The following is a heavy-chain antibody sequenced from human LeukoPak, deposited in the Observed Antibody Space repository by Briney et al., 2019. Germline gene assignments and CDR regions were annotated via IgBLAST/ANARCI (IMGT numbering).Heavy chain of an antibody. CDR2: IIPIFGTA. CDR1: GGTFSSYA. D-gene: IGHD6-19*01. V-gene: IGHV1-69*06. J-gene: IGHJ4*02. CDR3: ARAGYSSGWYGY. Sequence: SVKVSCKASGGTFSSYAISWVRQAPGQGLEWMGRIIPIFGTANYAQKFQGRVTITADKSTSTAYMELSSLRSEGTAVYYCARAGYSSGWYGYWGQGTLVTVSS.